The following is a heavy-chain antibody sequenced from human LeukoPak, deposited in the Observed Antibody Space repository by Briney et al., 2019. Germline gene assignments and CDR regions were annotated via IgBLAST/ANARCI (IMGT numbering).Heavy chain of an antibody. J-gene: IGHJ3*02. CDR1: GGTFSSYA. CDR2: IIPILGIA. V-gene: IGHV1-69*04. CDR3: ARGRWLHDAFDI. Sequence: SVKVSRKASGGTFSSYAISWVRQAPGQGLEWMGRIIPILGIANYAQKFQGRVTITADKSTSTAYMELSSLRSEDTAVYYCARGRWLHDAFDIWGQGTMVTVSS. D-gene: IGHD4-23*01.